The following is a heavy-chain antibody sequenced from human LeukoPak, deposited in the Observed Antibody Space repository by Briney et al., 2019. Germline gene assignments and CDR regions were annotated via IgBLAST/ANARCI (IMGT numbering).Heavy chain of an antibody. CDR2: ISAYNGNT. CDR1: GYTFTSYG. J-gene: IGHJ3*02. V-gene: IGHV1-18*01. CDR3: ARDPLWFGEWNDAFDI. Sequence: EASVKVSCKASGYTFTSYGISWVRQAPGQGLEWMGWISAYNGNTNYAQKLQGRVTMTTDTSTSTAYMELRSLRSDDTAVYYCARDPLWFGEWNDAFDIWDQGTMVTVSS. D-gene: IGHD3-10*01.